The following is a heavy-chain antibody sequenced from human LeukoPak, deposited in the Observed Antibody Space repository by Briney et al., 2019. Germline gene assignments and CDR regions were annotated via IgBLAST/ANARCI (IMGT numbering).Heavy chain of an antibody. CDR1: GYTLTELS. D-gene: IGHD3-10*01. V-gene: IGHV1-24*01. J-gene: IGHJ4*02. Sequence: ASVEVSCKVSGYTLTELSMHWVRQAPGKGLEWMGGFDPEDGETIYAQKFQGRVTMTEDTSTDTAYMELSSLRSEDTAVYYCATDGRMVRGRNLDYWGQGTLVTVSS. CDR2: FDPEDGET. CDR3: ATDGRMVRGRNLDY.